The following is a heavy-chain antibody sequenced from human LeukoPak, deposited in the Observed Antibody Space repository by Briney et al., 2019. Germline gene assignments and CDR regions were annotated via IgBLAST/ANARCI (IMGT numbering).Heavy chain of an antibody. Sequence: GGSLRLSCAASGFTFSSYGMSWVRQAPGKGLEWVSGISGSGGSTYYADSVKGRFTISRDNSKNTLYLQMNSLRAEDTAVYHCVKVKQEVAGASDYWGQGTLVTVSS. CDR3: VKVKQEVAGASDY. V-gene: IGHV3-23*01. J-gene: IGHJ4*02. D-gene: IGHD6-19*01. CDR1: GFTFSSYG. CDR2: ISGSGGST.